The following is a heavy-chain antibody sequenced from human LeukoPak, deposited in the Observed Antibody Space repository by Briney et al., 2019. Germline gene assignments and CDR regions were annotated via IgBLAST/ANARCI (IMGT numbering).Heavy chain of an antibody. V-gene: IGHV1-58*02. Sequence: SVKVSCKASGFTFSSSVMQWVRQARGQRLAWIGWIVVGSGNTNYAQKFQERVTITRDMSTSTAYMELSSLRSEDTAVYYCAADIVGATGYYFDYWGQGTLVTVSS. J-gene: IGHJ4*02. CDR3: AADIVGATGYYFDY. CDR1: GFTFSSSV. D-gene: IGHD1-26*01. CDR2: IVVGSGNT.